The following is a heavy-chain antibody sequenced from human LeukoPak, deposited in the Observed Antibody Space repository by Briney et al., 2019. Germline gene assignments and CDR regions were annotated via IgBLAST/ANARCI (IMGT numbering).Heavy chain of an antibody. Sequence: GGTLRLSCAASGFTLSSYAMSWVRQAPGKGLEWVSATSNNENDKYYADSVRGRFTIYRDNFRNTLYLQMNRLRVEDAALYYCARAPVTSCRGAFCYPFDLWGQGVLVTVSS. J-gene: IGHJ4*02. CDR3: ARAPVTSCRGAFCYPFDL. D-gene: IGHD2-21*01. V-gene: IGHV3-23*01. CDR2: TSNNENDK. CDR1: GFTLSSYA.